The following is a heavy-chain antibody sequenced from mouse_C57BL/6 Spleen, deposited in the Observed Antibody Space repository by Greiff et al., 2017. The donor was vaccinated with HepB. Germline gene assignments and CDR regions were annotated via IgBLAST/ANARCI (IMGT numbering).Heavy chain of an antibody. CDR3: ARLYYQTYVDY. CDR1: GFTFSSYA. Sequence: EVQLVESGGGLVKPGGSLKLSCAASGFTFSSYAMSWVRQTPEKRLEWVATISDGGSYTYYPDNVKGRFTISRDNAKNNLYLQMSHLKSEDTAMYYCARLYYQTYVDYWGQGTSVTVSS. J-gene: IGHJ4*01. CDR2: ISDGGSYT. V-gene: IGHV5-4*01. D-gene: IGHD2-1*01.